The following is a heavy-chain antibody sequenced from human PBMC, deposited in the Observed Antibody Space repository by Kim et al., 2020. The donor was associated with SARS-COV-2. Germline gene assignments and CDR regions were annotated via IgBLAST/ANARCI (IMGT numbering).Heavy chain of an antibody. D-gene: IGHD6-13*01. CDR3: ARLAGYSSSWYGEPFLRRDY. J-gene: IGHJ4*02. Sequence: SETLSLTCAVYGGSFSGYYWSWIRQPPGKGLEWIGEINHSGSTNYNPSLKSRVTISVDTSKNQFSLKLSSVTAADTAVYYCARLAGYSSSWYGEPFLRRDYWGQGTLVTVSS. CDR2: INHSGST. V-gene: IGHV4-34*01. CDR1: GGSFSGYY.